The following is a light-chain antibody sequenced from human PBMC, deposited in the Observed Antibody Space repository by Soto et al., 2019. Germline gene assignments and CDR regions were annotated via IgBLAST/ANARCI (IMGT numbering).Light chain of an antibody. V-gene: IGKV1-39*01. CDR3: QQSYTSPTT. CDR1: QSIGKH. J-gene: IGKJ5*01. Sequence: DIQMTQSPSFLSVSVGDRVTITCRASQSIGKHLNWYQQKPGKAPKFLIYGASTLQSGVPSRFTGSGSGTDFTLTVNSLQAEDFATYYCQQSYTSPTTFGQGTRLEI. CDR2: GAS.